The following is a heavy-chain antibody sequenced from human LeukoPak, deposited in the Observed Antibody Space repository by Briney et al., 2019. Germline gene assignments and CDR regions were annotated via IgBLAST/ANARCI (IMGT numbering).Heavy chain of an antibody. CDR1: GFTFSDYY. Sequence: GGSLRLSCAASGFTFSDYYMSWIRQAPGKGLEWVSYISSSGSTIYYADSVKGRFTISRDNAKNSLYLQMNSLRAEDTALYYCAKDKTAYCGGDCPPDYFDYWGQGTLVTVSS. CDR2: ISSSGSTI. V-gene: IGHV3-11*01. J-gene: IGHJ4*02. D-gene: IGHD2-21*02. CDR3: AKDKTAYCGGDCPPDYFDY.